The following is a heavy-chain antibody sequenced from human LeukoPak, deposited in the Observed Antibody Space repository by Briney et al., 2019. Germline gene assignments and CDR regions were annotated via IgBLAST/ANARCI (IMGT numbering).Heavy chain of an antibody. V-gene: IGHV3-7*01. J-gene: IGHJ4*02. CDR3: ARDRRLRSTPPFFDY. D-gene: IGHD5-12*01. CDR1: GFTFSDYW. CDR2: IRQDDSEK. Sequence: PGGSLRLSCAASGFTFSDYWMNWVRQAPGKGLEWVANIRQDDSEKNYVDSVKGRFTISRDNAKNSLYLQMNSLRAEDTAVYYCARDRRLRSTPPFFDYWGQGILVTVSS.